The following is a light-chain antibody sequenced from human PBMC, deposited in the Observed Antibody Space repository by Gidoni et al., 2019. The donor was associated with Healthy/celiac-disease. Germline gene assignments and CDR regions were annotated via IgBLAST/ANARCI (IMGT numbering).Light chain of an antibody. CDR1: QSVSSY. J-gene: IGKJ4*01. V-gene: IGKV3-11*01. Sequence: EIVLTQSTATLSLSPGERATLSCRASQSVSSYLAWYQQKPGQAPRLLIYDASNRATGIPARFSGSGSGTDFTLTISSLEPEDFAVYYCQQRSNWSELTFGGGTKVEIK. CDR2: DAS. CDR3: QQRSNWSELT.